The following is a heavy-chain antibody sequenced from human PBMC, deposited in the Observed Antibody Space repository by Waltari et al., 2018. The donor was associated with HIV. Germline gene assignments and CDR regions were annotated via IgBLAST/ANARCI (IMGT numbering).Heavy chain of an antibody. CDR1: GFSLSTSGVG. CDR3: APTYYYGSGSYYQGGWFDP. D-gene: IGHD3-10*01. V-gene: IGHV2-5*02. J-gene: IGHJ5*02. CDR2: IYWDDDK. Sequence: GPTLVKPTQTLTLTCTFSGFSLSTSGVGVGWIRQPPGKALEWLAIIYWDDDKRYSPSLKSRLTITKDTSKNQVVLTMTNMDPVDTATYYCAPTYYYGSGSYYQGGWFDPWGQGTLVTVSS.